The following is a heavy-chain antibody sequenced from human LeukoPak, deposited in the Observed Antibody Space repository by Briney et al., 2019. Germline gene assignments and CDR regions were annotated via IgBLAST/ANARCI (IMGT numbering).Heavy chain of an antibody. Sequence: GGSLRLSCAASGFTFSSYWMSWVRQAPGKGLEWVANIKHDGSAKYYVDFVKGRFTISRDNAQSSLYLQTNGLRADDTAVYYCVYRNDFNYWGQGTLVTVSS. V-gene: IGHV3-7*02. D-gene: IGHD1-26*01. CDR1: GFTFSSYW. CDR2: IKHDGSAK. J-gene: IGHJ4*02. CDR3: VYRNDFNY.